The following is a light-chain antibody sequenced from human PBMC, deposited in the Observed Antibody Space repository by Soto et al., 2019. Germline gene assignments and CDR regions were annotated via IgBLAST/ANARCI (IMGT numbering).Light chain of an antibody. CDR3: QQYGSSPRT. CDR2: AAS. CDR1: QSVSSNY. J-gene: IGKJ1*01. V-gene: IGKV3-20*01. Sequence: IVLTQSPGTLSLSPGERATLSCRAGQSVSSNYLAWYQQKPGQAPRLLIYAASTRATGIPDRFTGSGSGTDFTLTISRLEPEDFAVYYCQQYGSSPRTFGQGTKVDIK.